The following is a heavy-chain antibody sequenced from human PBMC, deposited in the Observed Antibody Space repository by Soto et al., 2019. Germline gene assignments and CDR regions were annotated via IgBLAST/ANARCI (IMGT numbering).Heavy chain of an antibody. V-gene: IGHV2-26*01. CDR2: IFSNDEK. J-gene: IGHJ4*02. D-gene: IGHD3-22*01. Sequence: QVTLKESGPVLVKPTEPLTLTCTVSGFSLSNARMGVSWIRQPPGKALEWLAHIFSNDEKSYSTSLKSRLTISKDTSKSQVVLTMTNMDPVDTATYYCARIQRYDSSGYPLPGYWGQGTLVTVSS. CDR1: GFSLSNARMG. CDR3: ARIQRYDSSGYPLPGY.